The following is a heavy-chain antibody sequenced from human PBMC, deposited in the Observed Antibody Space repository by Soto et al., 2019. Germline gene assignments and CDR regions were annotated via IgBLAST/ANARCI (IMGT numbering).Heavy chain of an antibody. Sequence: QVQLVESGGGVVQPGRSLRLSCAASGFTFSSYGMHWVRQAPGKGLEWVAVIWYDGSNKYYADSVKGRFTISRDNSKNTLYLQMNRQRDADTAVYYCARGALEYNWNYGSFADSSGFFFDFWGQGTLVTVS. V-gene: IGHV3-33*01. CDR3: ARGALEYNWNYGSFADSSGFFFDF. CDR2: IWYDGSNK. J-gene: IGHJ4*02. CDR1: GFTFSSYG. D-gene: IGHD1-7*01.